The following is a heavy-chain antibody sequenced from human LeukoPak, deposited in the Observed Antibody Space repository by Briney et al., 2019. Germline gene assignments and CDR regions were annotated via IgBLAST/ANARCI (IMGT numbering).Heavy chain of an antibody. V-gene: IGHV1-2*02. D-gene: IGHD3-16*01. CDR2: INPNSGGT. Sequence: ASVKVSCKASGYTFTGYYMHWVRQAPGQGLEWMGWINPNSGGTNYAQKFQGRVTMTRDTSISTAYMELSRLRSDDTAVYYCARGVMITFGGEYNWFDPWGQGTLVTASS. CDR3: ARGVMITFGGEYNWFDP. CDR1: GYTFTGYY. J-gene: IGHJ5*02.